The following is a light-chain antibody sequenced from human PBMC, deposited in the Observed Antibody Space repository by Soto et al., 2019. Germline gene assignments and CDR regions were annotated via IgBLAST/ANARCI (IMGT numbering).Light chain of an antibody. J-gene: IGKJ2*01. Sequence: EIVLTQSPGTLSLSPGERATLSCKASQSVTSRYLAWYQQKHVQAPRLLIYGSSSSATGIQDRFSGSGSGTDFTLTISRLEPEDFAVYFCQQYNTSPAYTFGQGTKLEIK. V-gene: IGKV3-20*01. CDR3: QQYNTSPAYT. CDR1: QSVTSRY. CDR2: GSS.